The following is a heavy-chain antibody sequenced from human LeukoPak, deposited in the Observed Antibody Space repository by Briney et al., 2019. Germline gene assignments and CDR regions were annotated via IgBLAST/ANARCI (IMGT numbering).Heavy chain of an antibody. CDR1: GFTFSSYG. CDR2: IRYDGSNK. V-gene: IGHV3-30*02. CDR3: AKVPRTATGTSNWFDP. Sequence: PGGSLRLSCAASGFTFSSYGMHWVRQAPGKGLEWVAFIRYDGSNKYYADSVKGRFTISRDNSKNTLYLQMNSLRAEDTAVHYCAKVPRTATGTSNWFDPWGQGTLVTVSS. J-gene: IGHJ5*02. D-gene: IGHD1-1*01.